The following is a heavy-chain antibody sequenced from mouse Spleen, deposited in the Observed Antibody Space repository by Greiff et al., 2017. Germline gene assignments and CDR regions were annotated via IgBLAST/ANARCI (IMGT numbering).Heavy chain of an antibody. CDR1: GFTFSSYA. V-gene: IGHV5-9-3*01. Sequence: GQRVESGGGLVKPGGSLKLSCAASGFTFSSYAMSWVRQTPEKRLEWVATISSGGSYTYYPDSVKGRFTISRDNAKNTLYLQMSSLRSEDTAMYYCAREGDKEYGNYLYAMDYWGQGTSVTVSS. J-gene: IGHJ4*01. CDR3: AREGDKEYGNYLYAMDY. CDR2: ISSGGSYT. D-gene: IGHD2-10*02.